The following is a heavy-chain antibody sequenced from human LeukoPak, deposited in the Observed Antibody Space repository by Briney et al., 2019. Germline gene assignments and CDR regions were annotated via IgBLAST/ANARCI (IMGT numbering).Heavy chain of an antibody. CDR2: IYYSGST. V-gene: IGHV4-39*07. J-gene: IGHJ4*02. D-gene: IGHD3-10*01. CDR1: GGSISSSSYY. Sequence: SETLSLTCTVSGGSISSSSYYWGWIRQPPGKGLEWIGSIYYSGSTYYNPSLKSRVTISVDTSKNQFSLKLSSVTAADTAVYYCASSYEYGSGSYYDWGQGTLVTVSS. CDR3: ASSYEYGSGSYYD.